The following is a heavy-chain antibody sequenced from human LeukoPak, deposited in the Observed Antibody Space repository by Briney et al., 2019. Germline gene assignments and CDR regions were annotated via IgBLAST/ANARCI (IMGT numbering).Heavy chain of an antibody. V-gene: IGHV3-21*01. J-gene: IGHJ4*02. CDR2: ISSSSSYI. CDR3: ARDSDLSASYYFDY. Sequence: GGSLRLSCAASGFTFSSYSMNWVRQAPGKGLEWVSSISSSSSYIYYADSVKGRFTISRDKAKNSLYLQMNSLRAEDTAVYYCARDSDLSASYYFDYWGQGTLVTVSS. CDR1: GFTFSSYS.